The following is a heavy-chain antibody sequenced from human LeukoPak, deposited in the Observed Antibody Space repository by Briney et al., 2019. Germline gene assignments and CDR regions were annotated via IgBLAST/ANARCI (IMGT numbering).Heavy chain of an antibody. J-gene: IGHJ6*03. CDR3: ARNRGSTVITDHYYYYYMDV. V-gene: IGHV4-59*01. CDR2: IYYSGST. CDR1: GGSISSYY. Sequence: SETLSLTCTVSGGSISSYYWSWIRQPPGKGLEWIGYIYYSGSTNYNPSLKSRVTISVDTSKNQFSLKLSSVTAADTAVYYCARNRGSTVITDHYYYYYMDVWGKGTTVTVSS. D-gene: IGHD4-11*01.